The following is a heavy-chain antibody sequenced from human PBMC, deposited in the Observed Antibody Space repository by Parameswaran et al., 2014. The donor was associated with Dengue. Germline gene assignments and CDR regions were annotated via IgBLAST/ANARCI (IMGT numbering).Heavy chain of an antibody. V-gene: IGHV1-18*01. D-gene: IGHD2-2*01. J-gene: IGHJ6*03. CDR2: INAYNGNT. Sequence: WVRQAPGQGLEWMGWINAYNGNTNYSQKFQGRVTLTTDTSTSTAYMDLRSLRSDDTAVYYCARGLGYCGSSSCDSYFFYYMDVWGKGTTVTVSS. CDR3: ARGLGYCGSSSCDSYFFYYMDV.